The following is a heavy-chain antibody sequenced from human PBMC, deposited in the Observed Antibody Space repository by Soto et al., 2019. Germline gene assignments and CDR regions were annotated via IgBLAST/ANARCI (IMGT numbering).Heavy chain of an antibody. J-gene: IGHJ3*02. CDR2: ISSSSSTI. CDR1: GFTFSSYS. CDR3: AREGTTYSGSYTGDAFDI. V-gene: IGHV3-48*02. Sequence: PGGSLRLSCAAAGFTFSSYSMNWVRQAPGKGLEWVSYISSSSSTIYYADSVKGRFTISRDNAKNSLYLQMNSLRDEDTAVYYCAREGTTYSGSYTGDAFDIWGQGTMVTVSS. D-gene: IGHD1-26*01.